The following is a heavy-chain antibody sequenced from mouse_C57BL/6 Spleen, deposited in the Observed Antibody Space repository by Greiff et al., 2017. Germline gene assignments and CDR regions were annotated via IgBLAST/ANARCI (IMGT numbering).Heavy chain of an antibody. D-gene: IGHD1-1*01. J-gene: IGHJ2*01. CDR2: IYPGSGST. V-gene: IGHV1-55*01. CDR3: ARVGNGSSYFDY. CDR1: GYTFTSYW. Sequence: QVQLQQPGAELVKPGASVKMSCKASGYTFTSYWITWVKQRPGQGLEWIGDIYPGSGSTNYNEKFKSKATLTVDTSSSTAYMQLSSLTSEDSAVYYCARVGNGSSYFDYGGQGTTLTVSS.